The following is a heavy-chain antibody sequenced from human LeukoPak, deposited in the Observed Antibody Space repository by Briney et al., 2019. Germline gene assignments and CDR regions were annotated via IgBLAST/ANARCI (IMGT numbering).Heavy chain of an antibody. CDR2: ISSSGSTI. CDR3: ARDQGSGSRVIDY. CDR1: GFTFSSYG. D-gene: IGHD3-10*01. Sequence: GGSLRLSCAASGFTFSSYGMSWIRQAPGKGLEWVSYISSSGSTIYYADSVKGRFTISRDNAKNLLYLQMNSLRAEDTAVYYCARDQGSGSRVIDYWGQGTLVTVSS. V-gene: IGHV3-48*04. J-gene: IGHJ4*02.